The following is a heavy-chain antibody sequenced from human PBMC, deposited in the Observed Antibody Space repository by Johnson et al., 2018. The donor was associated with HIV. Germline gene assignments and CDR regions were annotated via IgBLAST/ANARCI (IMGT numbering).Heavy chain of an antibody. CDR3: AREGAWEVRPGAFDI. V-gene: IGHV3-20*01. CDR2: ITWNGDTP. J-gene: IGHJ3*02. D-gene: IGHD1-26*01. CDR1: GSTFENYG. Sequence: VLLVESGGGVVRPGGSLRLSCVGTGSTFENYGMSWVRQAPGKGLQWVSGITWNGDTPTYADSVKGRFTISRDNSKNTLYLQMNSLGAEDTAVYHCAREGAWEVRPGAFDIWGQGTTVTVSS.